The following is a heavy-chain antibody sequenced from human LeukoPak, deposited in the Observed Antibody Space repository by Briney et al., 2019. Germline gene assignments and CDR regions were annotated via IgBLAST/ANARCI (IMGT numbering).Heavy chain of an antibody. D-gene: IGHD1-26*01. V-gene: IGHV4-4*02. CDR2: IYHSGST. Sequence: SETLSLTCTVSGGSISSSNWWSWVRQPPGKGLEWIGEIYHSGSTNYNPSLKSRVTISVDKSKNQFSLKLSSVTAADTAVYYCAKDRMGAILYFDLWGRGTLVTVSS. CDR3: AKDRMGAILYFDL. CDR1: GGSISSSNW. J-gene: IGHJ2*01.